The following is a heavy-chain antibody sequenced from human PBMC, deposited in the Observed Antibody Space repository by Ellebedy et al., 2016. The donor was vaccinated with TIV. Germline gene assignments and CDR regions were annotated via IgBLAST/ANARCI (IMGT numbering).Heavy chain of an antibody. CDR3: AEQGGGYDYSWGSYPIYSDK. V-gene: IGHV1-8*01. D-gene: IGHD3-16*02. CDR2: LNPNSGNT. J-gene: IGHJ4*02. Sequence: ASVKVSCKASGYTFTSYDINWVRQATGQGLEWMGWLNPNSGNTGYAQKFQGRVTMTRNTSISTVYMELSSLRSEDTSVYYCAEQGGGYDYSWGSYPIYSDKWGQGTLVTVSS. CDR1: GYTFTSYD.